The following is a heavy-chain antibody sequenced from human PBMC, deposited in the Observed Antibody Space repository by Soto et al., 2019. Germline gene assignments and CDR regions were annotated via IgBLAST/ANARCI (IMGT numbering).Heavy chain of an antibody. J-gene: IGHJ4*02. CDR2: INSISSTT. CDR3: ARGGTVTTDY. Sequence: EVQLVESGGGFVQPGGSLRLSCAASGFTFSSYSMNWVRQAPGKGLEWVSSINSISSTTYYADSVKGRFAISRDNDKNSLYLQMNSLRDEDTAVYYCARGGTVTTDYWGQGTLVIVSS. CDR1: GFTFSSYS. D-gene: IGHD4-4*01. V-gene: IGHV3-48*02.